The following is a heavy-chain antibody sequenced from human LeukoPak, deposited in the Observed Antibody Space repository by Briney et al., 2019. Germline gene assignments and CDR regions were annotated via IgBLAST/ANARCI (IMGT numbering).Heavy chain of an antibody. D-gene: IGHD6-19*01. Sequence: GGSLRLSCAASGFTFSSYELNWVRQAPGKGLEWVSSISSSSNYIYYADSVKGRFTISRDNAKNSLYPQMNSLRAEDTAVYYCARDPSSGWYLKGWFDPWGQGTLVTVSS. CDR3: ARDPSSGWYLKGWFDP. J-gene: IGHJ5*02. V-gene: IGHV3-21*01. CDR2: ISSSSNYI. CDR1: GFTFSSYE.